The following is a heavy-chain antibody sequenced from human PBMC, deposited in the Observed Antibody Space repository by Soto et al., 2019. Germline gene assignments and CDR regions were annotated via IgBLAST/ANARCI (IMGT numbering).Heavy chain of an antibody. D-gene: IGHD2-15*01. CDR2: IIPIFGTA. CDR1: GGTFSSYA. CDR3: AREIGYCSGGSCYFDY. J-gene: IGHJ4*02. V-gene: IGHV1-69*13. Sequence: SVKVSCKASGGTFSSYAISWVRQAPGQGLEWMGGIIPIFGTANYAQKFQGRVTITADESTSTAYMELSSLRSEDTAVYYCAREIGYCSGGSCYFDYWGQGTLVTVSS.